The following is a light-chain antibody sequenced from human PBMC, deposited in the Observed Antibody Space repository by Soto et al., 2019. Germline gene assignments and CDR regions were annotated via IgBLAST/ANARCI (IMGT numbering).Light chain of an antibody. J-gene: IGKJ4*02. CDR2: GAS. Sequence: EIFMTQSPATLSVSPGEKVILSCRASESVGSTLAWYQQKPGQAPRLLIRGASTRATGVPARFSGSGSGTEFTLTISSLQSEDFAVYYSQQYSTSLTFGGLTTLEIK. V-gene: IGKV3-15*01. CDR1: ESVGST. CDR3: QQYSTSLT.